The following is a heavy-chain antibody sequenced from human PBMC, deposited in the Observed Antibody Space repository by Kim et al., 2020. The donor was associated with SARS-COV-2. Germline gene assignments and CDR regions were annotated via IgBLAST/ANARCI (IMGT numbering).Heavy chain of an antibody. Sequence: GGSLRLSCAASGFTFSIYGMHWVRQAPGKGLEWVAVISYDGSNKYYADSVKGRFTISRDNSKNTLYLQMNSLRAEDTAVYYCARALGYCSGGSCYSHYYGMEVWGQGTTVTVSS. J-gene: IGHJ6*02. CDR3: ARALGYCSGGSCYSHYYGMEV. D-gene: IGHD2-15*01. CDR1: GFTFSIYG. CDR2: ISYDGSNK. V-gene: IGHV3-33*05.